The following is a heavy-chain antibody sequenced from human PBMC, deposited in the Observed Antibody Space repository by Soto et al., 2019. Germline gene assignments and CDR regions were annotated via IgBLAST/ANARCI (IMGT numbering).Heavy chain of an antibody. V-gene: IGHV1-3*01. Sequence: ASVKVSCKASGYTFTSYAMHWVRQAPGQRLEWMGWINAGNGNTKYSQKFQGRVTITRDTSASTAYMELSSLRSEDTAVYYCARDSDKNDLLPRERRYGDYVEVGFDYWGQGTLVTVSS. CDR3: ARDSDKNDLLPRERRYGDYVEVGFDY. D-gene: IGHD4-17*01. CDR1: GYTFTSYA. CDR2: INAGNGNT. J-gene: IGHJ4*02.